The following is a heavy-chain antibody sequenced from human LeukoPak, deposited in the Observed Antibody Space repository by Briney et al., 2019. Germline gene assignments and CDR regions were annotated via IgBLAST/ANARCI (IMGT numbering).Heavy chain of an antibody. CDR2: INPNSGGT. CDR1: GYTFTGYY. D-gene: IGHD3-22*01. Sequence: ASVKVSCKASGYTFTGYYMHWVRQAPGQGLEWMGWINPNSGGTNYAQKFQGRVTMTRSNSITTAYMELSSLRSEDTAVYYCARVPSYHDSSGYSAYYDNGMDVWGQGTTVTVSS. V-gene: IGHV1-2*02. CDR3: ARVPSYHDSSGYSAYYDNGMDV. J-gene: IGHJ6*02.